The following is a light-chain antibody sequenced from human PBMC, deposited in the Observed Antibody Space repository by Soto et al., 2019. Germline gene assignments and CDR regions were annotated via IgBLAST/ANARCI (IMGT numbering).Light chain of an antibody. CDR3: QQYYSYPRT. Sequence: DIQLTQSPSFLSASVGYRVTITCRASQGINNYLAWYQQKPGKAPNLLIYATSTLQRGVPSRFSGSGSGSDFTLTISCLQSEDFATYYCQQYYSYPRTSGQGTKVDIK. V-gene: IGKV1-9*01. CDR2: ATS. CDR1: QGINNY. J-gene: IGKJ1*01.